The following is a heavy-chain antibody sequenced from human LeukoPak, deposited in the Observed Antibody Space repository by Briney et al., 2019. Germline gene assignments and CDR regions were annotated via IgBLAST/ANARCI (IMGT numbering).Heavy chain of an antibody. J-gene: IGHJ4*02. Sequence: PSETLSLTCTVSGYSISSGYYWGWIRQPPGKGLEWIGRIYHSGSTYYNPSLKSRVTISVDTSKNQFSLKLSSVTAADTAVYYCARDVNYCSGGSCYYYFDYWGQGTLVTVSS. CDR1: GYSISSGYY. V-gene: IGHV4-38-2*02. CDR2: IYHSGST. CDR3: ARDVNYCSGGSCYYYFDY. D-gene: IGHD2-15*01.